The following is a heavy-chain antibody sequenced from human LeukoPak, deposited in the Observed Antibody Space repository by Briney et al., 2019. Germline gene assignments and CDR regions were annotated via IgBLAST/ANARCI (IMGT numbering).Heavy chain of an antibody. D-gene: IGHD5-24*01. CDR1: GFTFSDYY. CDR3: ARDYKYAFDN. Sequence: AGGSLRLSCAASGFTFSDYYMSWIRQVPGKGLEWVSYISSSSSTIYYADSVKGRFTISGDKAKNSLYLQMNSLRVEDTAVYYCARDYKYAFDNWGQGTLVTVSS. V-gene: IGHV3-11*04. CDR2: ISSSSSTI. J-gene: IGHJ4*02.